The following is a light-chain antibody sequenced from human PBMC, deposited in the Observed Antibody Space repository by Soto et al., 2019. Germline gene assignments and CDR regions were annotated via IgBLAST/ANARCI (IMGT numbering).Light chain of an antibody. J-gene: IGKJ5*01. CDR2: DAS. V-gene: IGKV1-13*02. CDR1: QGISSA. Sequence: AIQLTQSPSSLSASVGDRVTITCRASQGISSALAWYQQKPGKAPKLLIYDASSLESGVPSRFSGSGSGTEFTLTISSLQPEDFANYYCQQLNSYPITFGQGTRLEIK. CDR3: QQLNSYPIT.